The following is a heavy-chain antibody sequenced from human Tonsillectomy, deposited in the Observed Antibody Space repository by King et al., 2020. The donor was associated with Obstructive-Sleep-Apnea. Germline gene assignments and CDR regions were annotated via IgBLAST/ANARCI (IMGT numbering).Heavy chain of an antibody. CDR2: ISSSSSYT. CDR1: GFTFSDYY. Sequence: QLVQSGGGLVKPGGSLRLSCAASGFTFSDYYMSWIRQAPGKGLEWVSYISSSSSYTNYADSVKGRFTISRDNAKNSLYLQMNSLRAEDTAVYYCARDRRRAFPRDLYSYGYPGGVDYWGQGTLVTVSS. V-gene: IGHV3-11*06. J-gene: IGHJ4*02. CDR3: ARDRRRAFPRDLYSYGYPGGVDY. D-gene: IGHD5-18*01.